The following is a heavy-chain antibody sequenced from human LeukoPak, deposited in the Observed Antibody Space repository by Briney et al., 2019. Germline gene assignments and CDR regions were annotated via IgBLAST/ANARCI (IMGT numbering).Heavy chain of an antibody. D-gene: IGHD1-26*01. CDR2: INHSGST. Sequence: SETLSLTCAVYGGSFSGYYWSWIRQPPGKGLEWIGEINHSGSTNCNPSLKSRVTISVDTSKNQFSLKMSSVTAADTAVYYCARGPMTVGASPFDYWGQGTLVTVSS. V-gene: IGHV4-34*01. CDR3: ARGPMTVGASPFDY. J-gene: IGHJ4*02. CDR1: GGSFSGYY.